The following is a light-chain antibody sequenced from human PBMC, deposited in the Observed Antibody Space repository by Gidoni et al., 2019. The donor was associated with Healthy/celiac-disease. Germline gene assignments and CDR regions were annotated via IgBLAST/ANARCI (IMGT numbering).Light chain of an antibody. V-gene: IGKV3-15*01. CDR3: QQYNNWPYT. Sequence: DMVMTQSPATLSVSPGERATLSCRASQSVSSNLAWYQQKPGQAPRLLIYGASTRATGIPARFSGSGSGTEFTLTISSLQSEDFAVYYCQQYNNWPYTFGQGTKLEIK. CDR1: QSVSSN. CDR2: GAS. J-gene: IGKJ2*01.